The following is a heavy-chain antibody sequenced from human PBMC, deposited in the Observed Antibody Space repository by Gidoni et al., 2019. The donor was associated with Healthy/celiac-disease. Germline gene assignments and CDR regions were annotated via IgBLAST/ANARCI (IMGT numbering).Heavy chain of an antibody. J-gene: IGHJ6*02. CDR2: IYYRGST. Sequence: QVQLQESGPGLEKPAETMTLTCTVSGGSISSYYWSWIRQPPGKGLEWIGYIYYRGSTNYNPSLKSRVTISVDTSKNQFSLKLSSVTAADTAVYYCARGIGDYYYGMDVWGQGTTVTVSS. V-gene: IGHV4-59*01. CDR3: ARGIGDYYYGMDV. CDR1: GGSISSYY. D-gene: IGHD4-17*01.